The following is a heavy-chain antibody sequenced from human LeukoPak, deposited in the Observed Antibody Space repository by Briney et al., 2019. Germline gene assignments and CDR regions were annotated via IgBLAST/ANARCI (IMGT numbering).Heavy chain of an antibody. D-gene: IGHD3-10*01. CDR1: GYTFTSYD. CDR3: ARRGRASEIDY. V-gene: IGHV1-8*01. CDR2: MNPNSGNT. Sequence: GASVKVSSKASGYTFTSYDINWVRRATGQGLEWMGWMNPNSGNTGYAQKFQGRVIMTRNTSISTAYMELSSLRYEDTAVYYCARRGRASEIDYWGQGTLVTVSS. J-gene: IGHJ4*02.